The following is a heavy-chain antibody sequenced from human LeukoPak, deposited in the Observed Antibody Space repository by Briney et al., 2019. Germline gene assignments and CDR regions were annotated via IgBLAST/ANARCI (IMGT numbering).Heavy chain of an antibody. Sequence: ASVTVSCKASGYTFTSYGISWVRQAPGQGLEWMGWISAYNGNTNYAQKLQGRVTITTDTSTSTAYMELRSLRSDDTAVYYCARNPTAAAGNSWFDPWGQGTLVTVSS. CDR1: GYTFTSYG. V-gene: IGHV1-18*01. J-gene: IGHJ5*02. D-gene: IGHD6-13*01. CDR2: ISAYNGNT. CDR3: ARNPTAAAGNSWFDP.